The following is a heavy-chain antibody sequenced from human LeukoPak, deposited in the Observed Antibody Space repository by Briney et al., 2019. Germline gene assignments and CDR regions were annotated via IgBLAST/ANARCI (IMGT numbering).Heavy chain of an antibody. J-gene: IGHJ5*02. Sequence: SETLSLTCTVSGGSISSYYWSWIRQPPGKGLEWIGYIYYSGSTNYNPSLKSRVTVSLDTSKNQFSLNLISVTAADTAVYYCARSPQGTATTANWLDPWGQGTLVTVSS. D-gene: IGHD4-17*01. CDR2: IYYSGST. CDR1: GGSISSYY. CDR3: ARSPQGTATTANWLDP. V-gene: IGHV4-59*12.